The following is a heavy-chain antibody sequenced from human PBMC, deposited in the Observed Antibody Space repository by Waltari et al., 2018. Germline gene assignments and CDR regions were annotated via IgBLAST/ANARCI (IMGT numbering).Heavy chain of an antibody. J-gene: IGHJ4*02. CDR2: IYWNDDK. V-gene: IGHV2-5*01. D-gene: IGHD6-13*01. CDR3: VHRRLPSFYSISWQYYFDY. CDR1: GFSLSTSGVG. Sequence: QITLKESGPTLVKPTQTLTLTCTFSGFSLSTSGVGVGWIRQPPGKALEWLALIYWNDDKRYSPSLKSRLTLTKDTSKNQVVLTMTNMDPVDTATYYWVHRRLPSFYSISWQYYFDYWGQGTLVTVSS.